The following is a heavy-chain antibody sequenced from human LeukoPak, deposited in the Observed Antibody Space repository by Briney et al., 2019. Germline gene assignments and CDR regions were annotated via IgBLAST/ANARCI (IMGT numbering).Heavy chain of an antibody. J-gene: IGHJ3*02. Sequence: PGGSLRLSCAASGFTFSSYAMSWVRQAPGKGLEWVSAISGSGGSTYYADSVKGRFTISRDNSKNTLYLQMNSLRAEDTAVYYCATYSSGWYEGDAFDIWGQGTMVTVSS. CDR3: ATYSSGWYEGDAFDI. CDR2: ISGSGGST. V-gene: IGHV3-23*01. D-gene: IGHD6-19*01. CDR1: GFTFSSYA.